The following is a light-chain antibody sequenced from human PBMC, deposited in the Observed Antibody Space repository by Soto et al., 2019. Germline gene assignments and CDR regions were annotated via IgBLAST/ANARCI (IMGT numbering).Light chain of an antibody. CDR2: GVG. CDR3: SSYTSSMTNV. Sequence: HSVLTQPASVSGSPGESITISCTGTSSDVGGYNSVSWYQHHPGKAPKLILYGVGDRPSGVSYRFSGSKSGNTASLTISGLQAADEADYFCSSYTSSMTNVFGSGTKVTVL. CDR1: SSDVGGYNS. J-gene: IGLJ1*01. V-gene: IGLV2-14*03.